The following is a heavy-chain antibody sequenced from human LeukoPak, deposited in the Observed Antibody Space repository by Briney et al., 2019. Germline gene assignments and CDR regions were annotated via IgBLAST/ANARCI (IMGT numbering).Heavy chain of an antibody. CDR3: ARAFGYSGYDPGYYYYYMDV. CDR2: INWNGGST. D-gene: IGHD5-12*01. Sequence: GGSLRLSCAASGFTFDDYGMSWVRQAPGKGLEWVSGINWNGGSTGYADSVKGRFTISRDNAKNSLYLQMNSLRAEDTALYYCARAFGYSGYDPGYYYYYMDVWGKGTTVTVSS. V-gene: IGHV3-20*04. CDR1: GFTFDDYG. J-gene: IGHJ6*03.